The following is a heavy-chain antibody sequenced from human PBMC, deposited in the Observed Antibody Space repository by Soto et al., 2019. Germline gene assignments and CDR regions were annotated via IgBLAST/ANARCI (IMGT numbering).Heavy chain of an antibody. J-gene: IGHJ6*03. Sequence: GGSLRLSCAASGFTFSSYAMSWVRQAPGKGLEWVSAISGSGGSTYYADSVKGRFTISRDNSKNTLYLQMNSLRAEDTAVYYCAKDSCLSGTSCRYYYYMDVWGKGTTVTVSS. CDR3: AKDSCLSGTSCRYYYYMDV. D-gene: IGHD2-2*01. CDR1: GFTFSSYA. CDR2: ISGSGGST. V-gene: IGHV3-23*01.